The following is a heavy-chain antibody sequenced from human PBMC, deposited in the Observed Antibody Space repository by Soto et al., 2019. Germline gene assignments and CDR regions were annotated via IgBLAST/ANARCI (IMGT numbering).Heavy chain of an antibody. Sequence: QVQLVESGGGVVQPGRSLRLSCAASGFTFSSYGMHWVRQAPGKGLEWVAVIWYDGSNKYYADSVKGRFTISRDNSKNTLYLQMNSLRAEDTAVYYCARGAWLVTGAFDYWGQGTLVTVSS. CDR3: ARGAWLVTGAFDY. J-gene: IGHJ4*02. V-gene: IGHV3-33*01. D-gene: IGHD6-19*01. CDR2: IWYDGSNK. CDR1: GFTFSSYG.